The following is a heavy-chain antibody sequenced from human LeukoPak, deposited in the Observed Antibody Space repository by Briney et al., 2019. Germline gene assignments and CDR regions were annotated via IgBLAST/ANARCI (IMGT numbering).Heavy chain of an antibody. CDR3: ARYPYSPSSWSDP. J-gene: IGHJ5*02. Sequence: QPGGSLRLSCAASGLTVSSDYMSWVRQAPGKGLEWVSVIYSGGGTYYADSVRGRFTISRDNSKNTLYLQLNSLRAEDTAVYYCARYPYSPSSWSDPWGQGTLVTVSS. CDR1: GLTVSSDY. V-gene: IGHV3-66*01. D-gene: IGHD6-6*01. CDR2: IYSGGGT.